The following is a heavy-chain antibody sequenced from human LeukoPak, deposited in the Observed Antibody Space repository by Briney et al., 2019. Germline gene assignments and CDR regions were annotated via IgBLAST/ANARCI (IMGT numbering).Heavy chain of an antibody. CDR3: SRGRLFGDY. Sequence: GGSLRLSCAASGFTFISYDMNWVRQAPGKGREWVSYISGSAGTIYYADSVKGRFTISRDNAKNSLSLQMNTLRAEDTAVYYCSRGRLFGDYWGQGALVTVSS. CDR2: ISGSAGTI. D-gene: IGHD2-21*02. CDR1: GFTFISYD. V-gene: IGHV3-48*03. J-gene: IGHJ4*02.